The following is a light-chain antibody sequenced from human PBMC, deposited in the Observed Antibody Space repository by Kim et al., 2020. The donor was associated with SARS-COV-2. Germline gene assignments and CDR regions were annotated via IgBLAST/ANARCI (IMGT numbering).Light chain of an antibody. CDR1: SGHSSYA. V-gene: IGLV4-69*01. Sequence: SIKLSCTLSSGHSSYAIAWHQQQPEKGPRYLMKLNSDGSHSKGNGIPDRFSGSSSGAERYLTISSLQSEDEADYYCQTWGTGIWVFGGGTQLTVL. CDR3: QTWGTGIWV. J-gene: IGLJ3*02. CDR2: LNSDGSH.